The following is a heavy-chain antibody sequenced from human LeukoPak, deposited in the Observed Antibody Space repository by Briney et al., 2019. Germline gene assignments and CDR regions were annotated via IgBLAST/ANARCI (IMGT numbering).Heavy chain of an antibody. V-gene: IGHV3-23*01. D-gene: IGHD4-17*01. Sequence: GGSLRLSCAASGFTLSTYAMSWVRQTPGKGLEWVAATSSSDAGTYHADSVRGRFTISRDNSKNTLYLQMNSLRAEDTAVFYCVKTQTHFGDYRRDYWGQGTLVTVSS. CDR3: VKTQTHFGDYRRDY. J-gene: IGHJ4*02. CDR2: TSSSDAGT. CDR1: GFTLSTYA.